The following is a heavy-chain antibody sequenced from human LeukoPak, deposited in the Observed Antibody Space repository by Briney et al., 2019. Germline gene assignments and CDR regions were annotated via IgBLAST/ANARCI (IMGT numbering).Heavy chain of an antibody. V-gene: IGHV3-23*01. CDR3: ARALMGGITISNYYYYGMDV. J-gene: IGHJ6*02. CDR1: GFTLASYA. CDR2: ITGSGRST. Sequence: GGSLRLSCAASGFTLASYAMSWVRQAPGKGLEWVSAITGSGRSTYYGDSAKGRFTISRDNSKNTLYLQMNSLRAEDTAVYYCARALMGGITISNYYYYGMDVWGQGTTVTVSS. D-gene: IGHD3-3*01.